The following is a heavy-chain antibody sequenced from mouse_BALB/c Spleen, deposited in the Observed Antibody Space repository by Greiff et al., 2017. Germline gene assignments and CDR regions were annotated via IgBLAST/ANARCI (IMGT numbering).Heavy chain of an antibody. V-gene: IGHV5-17*02. CDR1: GFTFSSFG. J-gene: IGHJ4*01. D-gene: IGHD1-1*01. CDR3: ARRTTTVEDYAMGY. Sequence: EVQVVESGGGLVQPGGSRKLSCAASGFTFSSFGMHWVRQAPEKGLEWVAYISSGSSTIYYADTVKGRFTISRDNPKNTLFLQMTSLRSEDTAMYYCARRTTTVEDYAMGYWGQGTSVTVSS. CDR2: ISSGSSTI.